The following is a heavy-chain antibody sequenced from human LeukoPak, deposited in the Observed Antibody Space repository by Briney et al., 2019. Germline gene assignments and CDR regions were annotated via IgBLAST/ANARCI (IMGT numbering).Heavy chain of an antibody. V-gene: IGHV3-30*04. CDR1: GFTFSTYS. CDR3: ARNTVTTPFDY. CDR2: ISYDGSNK. J-gene: IGHJ4*02. Sequence: GSLRLSCAASGFTFSTYSIHWVRQAPGKGLEWVAVISYDGSNKFYADSVKGRFTISRDNPKNTLYLQMNSLRAEDTAVYYCARNTVTTPFDYWGQGTLVTVSS. D-gene: IGHD4-17*01.